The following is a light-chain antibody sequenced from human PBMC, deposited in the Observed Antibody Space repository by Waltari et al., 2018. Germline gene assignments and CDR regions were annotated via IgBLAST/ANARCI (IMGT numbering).Light chain of an antibody. CDR3: QQTDSVPFT. CDR1: QNIVRY. Sequence: TCRASQNIVRYLNWYQQRPGKSPKLLIYAASTLQRGFPSRFSGSGSGTDFTLTITTLQPEDFATYYCQQTDSVPFTFGQGTRLDIK. J-gene: IGKJ5*01. CDR2: AAS. V-gene: IGKV1-39*01.